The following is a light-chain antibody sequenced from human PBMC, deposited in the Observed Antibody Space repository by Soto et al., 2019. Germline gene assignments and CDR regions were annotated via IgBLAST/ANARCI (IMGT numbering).Light chain of an antibody. J-gene: IGLJ1*01. CDR1: SSDVGSYNL. CDR2: EGS. CDR3: CSYAGSTTYV. V-gene: IGLV2-23*01. Sequence: QSALTQPASVSGSPGQSITFSCTGTSSDVGSYNLVSWYQQHPGKAPKLMIYEGSKRPSGVSNRFSGSTSGNTASLTISGLQAEDEADYYCCSYAGSTTYVFGTGTKVTVL.